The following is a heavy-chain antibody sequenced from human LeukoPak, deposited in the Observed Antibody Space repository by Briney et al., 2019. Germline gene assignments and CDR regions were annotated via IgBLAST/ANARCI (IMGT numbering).Heavy chain of an antibody. CDR1: GFXVSSNY. CDR2: IYSGGST. D-gene: IGHD3-10*01. J-gene: IGHJ4*02. CDR3: AILSGSGSYSYFDY. V-gene: IGHV3-53*04. Sequence: GGSLRLSCAASGFXVSSNYMSWVRQAPGKGLEWVSVIYSGGSTYYADSVKGRFTISRHDSKNTLYLQMNSLRAEDTAVYYCAILSGSGSYSYFDYWGQGTLVTVSS.